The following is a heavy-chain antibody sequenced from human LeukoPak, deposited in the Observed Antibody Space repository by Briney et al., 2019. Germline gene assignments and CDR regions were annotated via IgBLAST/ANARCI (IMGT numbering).Heavy chain of an antibody. Sequence: SETLSLTCTVSGCSISSNSYYWGGIRQPPGKGLECIGSIYYSGSTYYNPSLNTRVTITVDTSKNQFLLKLSSVTAADTAVYYCARRTREDDYGDYVFDYWGQGTLVTVSS. CDR1: GCSISSNSYY. J-gene: IGHJ4*02. D-gene: IGHD4-17*01. V-gene: IGHV4-39*01. CDR3: ARRTREDDYGDYVFDY. CDR2: IYYSGST.